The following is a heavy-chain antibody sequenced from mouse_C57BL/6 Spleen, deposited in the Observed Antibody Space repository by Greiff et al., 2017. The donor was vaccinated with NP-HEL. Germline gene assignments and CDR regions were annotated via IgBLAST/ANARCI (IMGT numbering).Heavy chain of an antibody. Sequence: EVMLVESGGGLVKPGGSLKLSCAASGFTFSDYGMHWVRQAPEKGLEWVAYISSGSSTIYYADTVKGRFTISRDNAKNTLFLQMTSLRSEDTAMYYCARNGRSSLYAMDYWGQGTSVTVSS. CDR1: GFTFSDYG. V-gene: IGHV5-17*01. D-gene: IGHD1-1*01. CDR2: ISSGSSTI. CDR3: ARNGRSSLYAMDY. J-gene: IGHJ4*01.